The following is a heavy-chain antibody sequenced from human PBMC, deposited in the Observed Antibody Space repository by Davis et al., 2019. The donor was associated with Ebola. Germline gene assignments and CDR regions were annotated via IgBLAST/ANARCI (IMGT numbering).Heavy chain of an antibody. CDR3: ARGEGAPDY. J-gene: IGHJ4*02. V-gene: IGHV1-18*04. CDR1: GYTFINYV. Sequence: ASVKVSCKTSGYTFINYVVTWVRQAPGEGLEWLGWFRTYDGNTNYAQKLQDRVTMTTDTSTTTVFMELRNLRSDDTAVYWCARGEGAPDYWGQGTLVTVSP. CDR2: FRTYDGNT. D-gene: IGHD1-26*01.